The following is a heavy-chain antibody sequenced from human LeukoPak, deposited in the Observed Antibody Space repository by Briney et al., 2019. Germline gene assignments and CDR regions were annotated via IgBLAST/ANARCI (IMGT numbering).Heavy chain of an antibody. CDR3: AKDIGSYYAY. V-gene: IGHV3-23*01. CDR2: ISDTGNT. CDR1: GFTLSSYA. J-gene: IGHJ4*02. D-gene: IGHD3-10*01. Sequence: GGSLRLSCAASGFTLSSYAMSWVRQAPGKGLEWVSAISDTGNTYHADSVKGRFTISRDNSKNTLYLEMNSLRAEDTAVYYCAKDIGSYYAYWGQGILVTVSS.